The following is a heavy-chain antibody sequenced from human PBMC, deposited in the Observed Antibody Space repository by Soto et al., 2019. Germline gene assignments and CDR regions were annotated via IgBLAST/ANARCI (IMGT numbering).Heavy chain of an antibody. V-gene: IGHV3-74*01. CDR1: RFTFSSFW. J-gene: IGHJ5*02. CDR2: INSDGSST. CDR3: ARAAFCSTQTFRFDP. D-gene: IGHD6-13*01. Sequence: GGSLRLSCAASRFTFSSFWFHWVRQAPGKGLVWVSHINSDGSSTSYADSVKGRFTISRDNAKNTLYLQMNSLRAEDTAVYYCARAAFCSTQTFRFDPLGQGTLITVSS.